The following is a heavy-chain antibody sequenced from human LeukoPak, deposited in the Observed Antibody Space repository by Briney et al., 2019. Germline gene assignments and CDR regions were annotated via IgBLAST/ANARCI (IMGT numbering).Heavy chain of an antibody. CDR1: GGSISTYY. J-gene: IGHJ4*02. D-gene: IGHD2-15*01. CDR3: ARLGMVGAFDY. Sequence: SETLSLTCTVSGGSISTYYWSWVRLPPGKGLEWIGYIYNSGSTKYNPSLKSRVTISVDTSKNQFSLKLSSVTAADTAVYYCARLGMVGAFDYWGQGTLVTVSS. V-gene: IGHV4-59*08. CDR2: IYNSGST.